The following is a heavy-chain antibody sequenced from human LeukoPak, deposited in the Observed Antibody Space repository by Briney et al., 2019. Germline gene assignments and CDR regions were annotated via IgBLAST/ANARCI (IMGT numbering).Heavy chain of an antibody. J-gene: IGHJ6*03. Sequence: PSETLSLTCAVYGGSFSGYYWSWIRQPPGKGLEWIGEINHSGSTNYNPSLKSRVTISVDTSKNQFSLKLSSVTAADTAVYYCASLSGRAADYYYYYYMDVWGKGTTVTISS. CDR1: GGSFSGYY. D-gene: IGHD6-13*01. V-gene: IGHV4-34*01. CDR2: INHSGST. CDR3: ASLSGRAADYYYYYYMDV.